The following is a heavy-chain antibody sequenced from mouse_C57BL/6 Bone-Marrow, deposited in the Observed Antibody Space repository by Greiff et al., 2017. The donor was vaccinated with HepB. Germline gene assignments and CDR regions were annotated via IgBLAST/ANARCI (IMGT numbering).Heavy chain of an antibody. CDR2: IYPGDGDT. CDR3: ASLYYTDY. CDR1: GYAFSSSW. Sequence: QVTLKESGPELVKPGASVKISCKASGYAFSSSWMNWVKQRPGKGLEWIGRIYPGDGDTNYNGKFKGKATLTADKSSSTAYMQLSSLTSEDSAVYFCASLYYTDYWGQGTTLTVSS. V-gene: IGHV1-82*01. J-gene: IGHJ2*01. D-gene: IGHD1-1*01.